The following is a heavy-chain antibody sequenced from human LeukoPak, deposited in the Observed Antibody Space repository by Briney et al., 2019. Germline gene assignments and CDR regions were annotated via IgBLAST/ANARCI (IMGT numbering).Heavy chain of an antibody. V-gene: IGHV1-18*01. J-gene: IGHJ4*02. Sequence: ASVKVSCKASGYNFPSYGINWVRQAPGQGLEWMGWIRPHTGETNSAQRFQDRVTMTTDTSTTTAYMELRSLRFDDTAVYYCARDRGGKGSAIFYWGQASLVTVSS. CDR1: GYNFPSYG. CDR2: IRPHTGET. D-gene: IGHD2-2*01. CDR3: ARDRGGKGSAIFY.